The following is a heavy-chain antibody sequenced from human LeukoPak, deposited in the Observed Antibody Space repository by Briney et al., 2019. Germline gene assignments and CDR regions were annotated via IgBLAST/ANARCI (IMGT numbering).Heavy chain of an antibody. CDR2: IYYSGST. V-gene: IGHV4-30-4*01. CDR3: ARTTTVVIFDY. Sequence: PSETLSLTCTVSGGSISSGDYYWSWIRQPPGKGLEWIGYIYYSGSTYYNPSLKSRVTISVDTSKNQFSLKLSSVTAADTAVYYCARTTTVVIFDYWGQGTPVTVSS. CDR1: GGSISSGDYY. D-gene: IGHD4-23*01. J-gene: IGHJ4*02.